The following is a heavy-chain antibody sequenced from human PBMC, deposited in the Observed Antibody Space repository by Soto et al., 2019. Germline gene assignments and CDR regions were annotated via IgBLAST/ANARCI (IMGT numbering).Heavy chain of an antibody. CDR1: GFTFSSYG. D-gene: IGHD7-27*01. Sequence: GGSLRLSCAASGFTFSSYGMHWVRQAPGKGLEWVAVISYDGSNKYYADSVKGRFTISRDNSKNTLYLQMNSLRAEDTAVYYCAKDNLLGSSYYYYGMDVWGQGTTVTVSS. J-gene: IGHJ6*02. CDR3: AKDNLLGSSYYYYGMDV. V-gene: IGHV3-30*18. CDR2: ISYDGSNK.